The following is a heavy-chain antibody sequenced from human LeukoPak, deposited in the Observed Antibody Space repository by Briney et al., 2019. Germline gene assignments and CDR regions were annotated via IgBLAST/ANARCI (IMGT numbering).Heavy chain of an antibody. V-gene: IGHV4-59*01. CDR3: ARAPYYDSSGYPTSYFDL. D-gene: IGHD3-22*01. CDR2: IYYSGST. Sequence: SETLSLTCIVSGGSISSYYWSWIRQPPGKGLEWIGYIYYSGSTNYNPSLKSRVTISVDTSKNQFSLKLSSVTAADTAVYYCARAPYYDSSGYPTSYFDLWGRGTLVTVSS. J-gene: IGHJ2*01. CDR1: GGSISSYY.